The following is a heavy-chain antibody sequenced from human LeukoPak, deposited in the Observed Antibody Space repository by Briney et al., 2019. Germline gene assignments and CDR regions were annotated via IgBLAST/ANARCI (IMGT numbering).Heavy chain of an antibody. CDR3: ARGRTLFDY. J-gene: IGHJ4*02. Sequence: GGSQRLSCAASGFSFTTYWMSWVRQAPGKGLEWVANIKQDGSEKYYVDSVKGRFTISRDNAKNSLYLQMNSLRAEDTAVYYCARGRTLFDYWGQGTLVTVSS. CDR1: GFSFTTYW. V-gene: IGHV3-7*01. CDR2: IKQDGSEK. D-gene: IGHD1-14*01.